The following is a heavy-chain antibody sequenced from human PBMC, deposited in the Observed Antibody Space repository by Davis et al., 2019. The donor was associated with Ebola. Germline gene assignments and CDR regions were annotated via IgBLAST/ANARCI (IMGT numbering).Heavy chain of an antibody. J-gene: IGHJ4*02. CDR2: IWYHGNNA. CDR1: GFTFSRYG. CDR3: AKEYCSSTSCYTGY. V-gene: IGHV3-30*02. Sequence: GESLKISCAASGFTFSRYGIHWVRQAPGKGLEWVALIWYHGNNAYYADSVKGRFTISRDNAKNSLYLQMNSLRAEDTALYYCAKEYCSSTSCYTGYWGQGTLVTVSS. D-gene: IGHD2-2*02.